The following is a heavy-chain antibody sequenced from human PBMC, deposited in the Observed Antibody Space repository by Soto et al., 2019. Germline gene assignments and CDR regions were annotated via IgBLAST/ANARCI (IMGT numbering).Heavy chain of an antibody. CDR2: INPYNANT. D-gene: IGHD3-3*01. V-gene: IGHV1-18*01. CDR1: GYTFTSYG. Sequence: QVQLVQSGAEVKKPGASVKVSCKASGYTFTSYGIIWVRQAPGQGLEWMGWINPYNANTKYAQKVQGRVTMTTDTSTSTAYMELTSLRSDDTAVYYCAKGAGLEPEYYSDYWGQGTLVTVSS. J-gene: IGHJ4*02. CDR3: AKGAGLEPEYYSDY.